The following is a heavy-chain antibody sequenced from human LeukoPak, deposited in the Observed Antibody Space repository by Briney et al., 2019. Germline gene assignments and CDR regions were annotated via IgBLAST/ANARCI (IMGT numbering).Heavy chain of an antibody. CDR3: ARDVGATRYYYYVMDV. V-gene: IGHV1-3*04. J-gene: IGHJ6*02. Sequence: GASVKVSCKASGDTFISYAMYWVRQAPGQRLEWMGWINTDNGNTKYSQKFQGRVTITRDTSASTAYMELSSLRSEDTAVYYCARDVGATRYYYYVMDVWGQGTTVTVSS. CDR1: GDTFISYA. CDR2: INTDNGNT. D-gene: IGHD1-26*01.